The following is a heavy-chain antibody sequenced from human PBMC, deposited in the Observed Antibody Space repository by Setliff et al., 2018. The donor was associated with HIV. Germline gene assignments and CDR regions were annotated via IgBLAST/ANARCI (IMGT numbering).Heavy chain of an antibody. CDR2: INHSGST. CDR1: GGSFSGYY. J-gene: IGHJ4*02. Sequence: SETLSLTCAVYGGSFSGYYWSWIRQPPGKGLEWIGEINHSGSTKYNPSFKSRVVISVDPSKNQFSLKLTSLTAADTAVYYCARGKISPRGVVLIDYWGQGTLVTVSS. D-gene: IGHD3-22*01. V-gene: IGHV4-34*01. CDR3: ARGKISPRGVVLIDY.